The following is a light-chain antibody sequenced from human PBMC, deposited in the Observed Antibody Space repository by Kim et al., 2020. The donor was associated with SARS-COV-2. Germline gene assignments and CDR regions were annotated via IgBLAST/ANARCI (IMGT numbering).Light chain of an antibody. Sequence: DIQVTQSPSSLSASVGDRVTITCRTSRGIRNHLAWFQQTSGKAPKRLIYGTSNLQTGVPSRFSGSGSGTEFTLTISSLQPEDFATYYCLQHNDYPLSFGGGDQGGYQT. V-gene: IGKV1-17*01. CDR3: LQHNDYPLS. CDR2: GTS. CDR1: RGIRNH. J-gene: IGKJ4*01.